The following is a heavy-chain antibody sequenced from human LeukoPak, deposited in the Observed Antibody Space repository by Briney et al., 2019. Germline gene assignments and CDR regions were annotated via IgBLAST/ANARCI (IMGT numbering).Heavy chain of an antibody. Sequence: GGSLKLSCAASGFTFSGSAIHWVRQASGKGLEWVGRIRSKANNYATTYAASVKGRFTISRDDSKNTVHLQMNSLKTEDTAVYWCTRRTGSGSYYFDYWGQGTQVTVSS. J-gene: IGHJ4*02. CDR2: IRSKANNYAT. CDR3: TRRTGSGSYYFDY. D-gene: IGHD3-10*01. CDR1: GFTFSGSA. V-gene: IGHV3-73*01.